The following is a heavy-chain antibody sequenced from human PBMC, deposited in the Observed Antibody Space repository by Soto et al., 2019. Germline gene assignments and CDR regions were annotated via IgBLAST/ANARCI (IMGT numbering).Heavy chain of an antibody. J-gene: IGHJ6*02. D-gene: IGHD2-2*01. Sequence: QVQLVESGGGVVQPGRSLRLSCAASGFTFSTYAMHWVRQAPGKGLEWVAVLSYDGSNKYHADSVKGRFTISRDNSKNTLYRQMNSLRAEDTAVYYCARVVPAAMYYYYGMDVWGQGTTVTVSS. CDR1: GFTFSTYA. V-gene: IGHV3-30*03. CDR3: ARVVPAAMYYYYGMDV. CDR2: LSYDGSNK.